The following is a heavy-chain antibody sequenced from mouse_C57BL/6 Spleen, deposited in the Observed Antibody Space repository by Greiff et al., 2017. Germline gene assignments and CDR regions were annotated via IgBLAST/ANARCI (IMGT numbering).Heavy chain of an antibody. Sequence: VQLQQSGAELVRPGASVKLSCTASGFNIKDDYMHWVKQRPEQGLEWIGWIDPENGDTEYASKFQGKATITADTSSNTAYLQLSSLTSEDTAVYYGTLITTVVAEDYWGQGTTLTVSS. CDR2: IDPENGDT. D-gene: IGHD1-1*01. CDR3: TLITTVVAEDY. CDR1: GFNIKDDY. V-gene: IGHV14-4*01. J-gene: IGHJ2*01.